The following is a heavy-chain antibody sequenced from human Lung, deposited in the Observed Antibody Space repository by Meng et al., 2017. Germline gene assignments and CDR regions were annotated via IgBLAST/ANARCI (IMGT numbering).Heavy chain of an antibody. Sequence: QVHPFQSVAEVKKPGASVKVSCKSSDYTFTGYGVSWVRQAPGQGLEWMAWLGAHDGDRSHAPRFQGRVTVTADRLTATSFMELRNLRYDDTAVYYCARGTPGRSYSDFWGQGTLVTVSS. D-gene: IGHD3-10*01. CDR3: ARGTPGRSYSDF. V-gene: IGHV1-18*04. CDR1: DYTFTGYG. CDR2: LGAHDGDR. J-gene: IGHJ4*02.